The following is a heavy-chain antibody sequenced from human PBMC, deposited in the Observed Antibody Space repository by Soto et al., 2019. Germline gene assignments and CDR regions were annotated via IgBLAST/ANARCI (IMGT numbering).Heavy chain of an antibody. CDR2: IIPITGTA. CDR1: GGTFGSYA. J-gene: IGHJ6*02. Sequence: QVQLVQSGAEVKKPGSSVKVSCKASGGTFGSYAISWVRQAPGQGPEWMGGIIPITGTANYAQKFQGRVTSTADESTSTAYMQLSSLRSEDTAVYYCARSQGSSTSLEIYYYYYYGMDVWGQGTTVTVSS. V-gene: IGHV1-69*01. D-gene: IGHD2-2*01. CDR3: ARSQGSSTSLEIYYYYYYGMDV.